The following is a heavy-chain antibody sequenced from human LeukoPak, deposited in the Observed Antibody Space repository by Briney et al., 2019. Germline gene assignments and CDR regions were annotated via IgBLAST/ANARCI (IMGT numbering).Heavy chain of an antibody. CDR3: AKTYYYTSGSYSD. Sequence: PGGSLRLSCAASGFTVSSNYMSWVRQAPGKGLEWVSVIYSGGSTYYADSVKGRFTISRDNSKNTLYLQMNSLRAEDTAVYYCAKTYYYTSGSYSDWGQGTLVTVSS. J-gene: IGHJ4*02. V-gene: IGHV3-66*01. CDR1: GFTVSSNY. CDR2: IYSGGST. D-gene: IGHD3-10*01.